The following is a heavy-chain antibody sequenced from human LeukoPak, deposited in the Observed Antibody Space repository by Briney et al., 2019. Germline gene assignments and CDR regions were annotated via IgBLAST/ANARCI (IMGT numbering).Heavy chain of an antibody. V-gene: IGHV1-2*02. CDR3: AKDAYSGFSSSYNMDS. Sequence: ASVKVSCKASGYTVTGHYLHWVRQAPGQGLEWMGWINPNSGVTNYAQKFQGRVTMTRDTSINAAYMELHSLTSDDTAMYYCAKDAYSGFSSSYNMDSWGQGTLVTVSS. CDR2: INPNSGVT. D-gene: IGHD5-18*01. J-gene: IGHJ4*02. CDR1: GYTVTGHY.